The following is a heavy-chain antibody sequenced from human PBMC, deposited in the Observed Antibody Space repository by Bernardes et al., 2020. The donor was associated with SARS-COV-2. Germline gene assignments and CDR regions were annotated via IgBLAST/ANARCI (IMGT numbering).Heavy chain of an antibody. CDR2: ISSSSSTK. J-gene: IGHJ4*02. V-gene: IGHV3-48*02. CDR1: GFTFSSYN. D-gene: IGHD5-18*01. CDR3: ARGDSYGLPY. Sequence: GGSLRLSCAASGFTFSSYNMNWVRQAPGKGLEWLSYISSSSSTKYYADSVKGRFTISRDNAKDSLYLQMNSLRDEDTAVYYCARGDSYGLPYWGQGTLVTVSS.